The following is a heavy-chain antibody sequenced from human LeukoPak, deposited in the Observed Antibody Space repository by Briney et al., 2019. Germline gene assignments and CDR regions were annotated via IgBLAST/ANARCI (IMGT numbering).Heavy chain of an antibody. V-gene: IGHV3-7*01. CDR3: ARDNPYYYGMDV. CDR2: IKQDGGDK. D-gene: IGHD1-14*01. Sequence: PGGSLRLSCAASGFTFSSYWMSWVRQAPGKGPEWVANIKQDGGDKYYVDSVKGRFTISRVNAKNSLYLQMNSLRAEDTAVYYCARDNPYYYGMDVWGQGTTVTVSS. CDR1: GFTFSSYW. J-gene: IGHJ6*02.